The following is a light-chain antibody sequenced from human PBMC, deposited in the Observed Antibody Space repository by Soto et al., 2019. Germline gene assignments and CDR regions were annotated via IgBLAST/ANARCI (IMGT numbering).Light chain of an antibody. CDR3: QQYGSSPPYT. J-gene: IGKJ2*01. V-gene: IGKV3-20*01. CDR2: GSS. Sequence: EVVLTQSPGTLSLSPGERATLCCRASRSVSNKYLAWYQQKPGQAPRLLIFGSSDRATGIPDRFSGSGSGTDFTLTISRLEPEDFAVYYCQQYGSSPPYTFGQGTKLEIK. CDR1: RSVSNKY.